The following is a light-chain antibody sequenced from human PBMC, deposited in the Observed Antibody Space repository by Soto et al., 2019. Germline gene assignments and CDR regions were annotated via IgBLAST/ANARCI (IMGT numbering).Light chain of an antibody. CDR3: SSYAGSSNV. J-gene: IGLJ1*01. V-gene: IGLV2-14*01. Sequence: QSALTQPASVSGSPGQSITISCTGTSSDVGGYNYVSWYQQHPGKAPKLMIYEVSNRPSGVSNRFSGSKSGNTASLTISGLQAEDEADYYCSSYAGSSNVFGTGTKV. CDR1: SSDVGGYNY. CDR2: EVS.